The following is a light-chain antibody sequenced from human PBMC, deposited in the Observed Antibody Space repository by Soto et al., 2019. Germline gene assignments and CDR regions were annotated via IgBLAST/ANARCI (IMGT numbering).Light chain of an antibody. CDR3: PQRSNGPIT. CDR2: DAS. Sequence: EIVLTQPPAALSLSPGESATLPCRASQSVRSYVAWYQQKPGQAPRLLRDDASNRATCSPARFSGSGAVTDFTLTSSSLEPEAFAVYCCPQRSNGPITFGPGTRLEIK. CDR1: QSVRSY. J-gene: IGKJ5*01. V-gene: IGKV3-11*01.